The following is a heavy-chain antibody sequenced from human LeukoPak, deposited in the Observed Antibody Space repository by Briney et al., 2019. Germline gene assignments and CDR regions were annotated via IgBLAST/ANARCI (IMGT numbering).Heavy chain of an antibody. D-gene: IGHD4-17*01. V-gene: IGHV4-31*03. Sequence: SETLSLTCTVSGGSISSGGYYWSWIRQHPGKGLEWIGYIYYSGSTYYNPSLESRVTISVDTSKNQFSLKLSSVTAADTAVYYCARAPGYGDYHPSGFDYWGQGTLVTVSS. J-gene: IGHJ4*02. CDR2: IYYSGST. CDR3: ARAPGYGDYHPSGFDY. CDR1: GGSISSGGYY.